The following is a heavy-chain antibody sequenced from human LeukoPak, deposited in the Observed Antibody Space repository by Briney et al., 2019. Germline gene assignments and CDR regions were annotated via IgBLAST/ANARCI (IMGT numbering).Heavy chain of an antibody. D-gene: IGHD3-16*01. Sequence: SETLSLTCTVSGGSISSSNYYWGWIRQPPGKGLEWIGSIYYSGSSYYNPSLKSRVTISVDTSKNQFSLKLSSVTAADTAVYYCARRRRGYFDYWGQGTLVTVSS. CDR3: ARRRRGYFDY. CDR2: IYYSGSS. CDR1: GGSISSSNYY. V-gene: IGHV4-39*01. J-gene: IGHJ4*02.